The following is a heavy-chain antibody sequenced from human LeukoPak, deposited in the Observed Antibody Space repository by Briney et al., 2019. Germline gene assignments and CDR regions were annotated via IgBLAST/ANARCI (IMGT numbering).Heavy chain of an antibody. CDR1: GLTFSSYW. J-gene: IGHJ1*01. CDR3: ARAPSEIGGYYPEYFRH. CDR2: IKSDGST. D-gene: IGHD3-22*01. V-gene: IGHV3-74*01. Sequence: GGSLRLSCAASGLTFSSYWMHWVRQAPGKGLVWVSRIKSDGSTNYADSVKGRFTISRDNAKNTVSLQMNSLRAEDTGAYYCARAPSEIGGYYPEYFRHWGQGTLVTVSS.